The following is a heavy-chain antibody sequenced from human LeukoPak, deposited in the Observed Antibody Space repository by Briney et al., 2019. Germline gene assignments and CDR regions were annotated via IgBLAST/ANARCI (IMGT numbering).Heavy chain of an antibody. J-gene: IGHJ3*02. CDR1: GFACICDS. V-gene: IGHV3-21*01. D-gene: IGHD1-26*01. CDR2: TSSGSDYI. Sequence: GGSLRFSCAASGFACICDSINWVRQAPGKGLEWGSSTSSGSDYIYYADSMKGRFSTSRDNAKNSLYLQMNRLRVEETAVYYCARGHSGSYQRTDAFDIWGQGTMVTVSS. CDR3: ARGHSGSYQRTDAFDI.